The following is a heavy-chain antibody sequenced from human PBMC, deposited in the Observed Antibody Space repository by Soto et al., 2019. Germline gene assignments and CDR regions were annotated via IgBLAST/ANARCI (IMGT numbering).Heavy chain of an antibody. D-gene: IGHD3-10*01. Sequence: QVQLVQSGAEVKKPGASVKVPCKASGYTFTSYGISWVRQAPGQGLEGMGWISTYNGNTKYAQKRQGRVTMTTETSTSKAYMELSRLRSDDTAVFYCAREMVRGVGSDYWGQGTLVTVSS. CDR2: ISTYNGNT. J-gene: IGHJ4*02. CDR3: AREMVRGVGSDY. V-gene: IGHV1-18*01. CDR1: GYTFTSYG.